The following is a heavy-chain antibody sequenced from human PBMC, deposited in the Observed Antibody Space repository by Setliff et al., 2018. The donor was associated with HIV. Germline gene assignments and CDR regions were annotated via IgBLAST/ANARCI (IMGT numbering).Heavy chain of an antibody. D-gene: IGHD3-10*01. CDR1: GGSLSGSY. V-gene: IGHV4-34*01. Sequence: PSETLSLTCAVYGGSLSGSYWSWVRQSPGRGLEWIGEINQSGNTNFNPSLKSRLIISVDTSKSQFSLKLTSVTAADTALYYCAREGGQGYSGSGSFYHRNFDLWGRGTLVTVSS. CDR2: INQSGNT. CDR3: AREGGQGYSGSGSFYHRNFDL. J-gene: IGHJ2*01.